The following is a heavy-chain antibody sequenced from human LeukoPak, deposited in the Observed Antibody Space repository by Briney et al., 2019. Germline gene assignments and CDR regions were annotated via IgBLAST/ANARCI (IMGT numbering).Heavy chain of an antibody. J-gene: IGHJ6*02. D-gene: IGHD3-16*01. CDR3: VRGLWYSGMDL. CDR1: GDSVSSNCAA. Sequence: SQTLSLTCAISGDSVSSNCAAWNWIRQSASRGLEWLGRTYYRSKWKNDYAVSVKSRITINPDTSKNQFSLQLDSVTPEDTAVYYCVRGLWYSGMDLWGQGTTVTVSS. V-gene: IGHV6-1*01. CDR2: TYYRSKWKN.